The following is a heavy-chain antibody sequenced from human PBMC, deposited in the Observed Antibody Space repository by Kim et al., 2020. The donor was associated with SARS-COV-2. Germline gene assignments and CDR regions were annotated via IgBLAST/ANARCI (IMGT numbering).Heavy chain of an antibody. CDR2: ISGSGGST. J-gene: IGHJ3*02. D-gene: IGHD3-10*01. V-gene: IGHV3-23*01. CDR1: GFTFSSYA. Sequence: GGSLRLSCAASGFTFSSYAMSWVRQAPGKGLEWVSAISGSGGSTYYADSVKGRFTISRDNSKNTLYLQMNSLRAEDTAVYYCAKDHYYGSGSYYMYAFDIWGQGTMVTVSS. CDR3: AKDHYYGSGSYYMYAFDI.